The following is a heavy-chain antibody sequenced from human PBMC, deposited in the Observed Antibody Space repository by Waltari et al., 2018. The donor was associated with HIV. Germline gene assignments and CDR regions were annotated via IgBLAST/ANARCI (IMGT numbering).Heavy chain of an antibody. Sequence: QVQLQQWGAGLLKPSETLSLTCAVYGGSFSGYYWSWIRQPPGKGLEWIGEINHSGSTNYNPSLKSRVTISVDTSKNQFSLELSSVTAADTAVYYCARGVVPAAVNGYGMDVWGQGTTVTVSS. V-gene: IGHV4-34*01. J-gene: IGHJ6*02. CDR1: GGSFSGYY. CDR2: INHSGST. D-gene: IGHD2-2*01. CDR3: ARGVVPAAVNGYGMDV.